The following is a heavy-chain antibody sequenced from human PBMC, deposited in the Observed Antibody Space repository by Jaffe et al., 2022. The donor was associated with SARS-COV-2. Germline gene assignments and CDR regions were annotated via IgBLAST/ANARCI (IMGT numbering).Heavy chain of an antibody. CDR2: ISWNSGSI. Sequence: EVQLVESGGGLVQPGRSLRLSCAASGFTFDDYAMHWVRQAPGKGLEWVSGISWNSGSIGYADSVKGRFTISRDNAKNSLYLQMNSLRAEDTALYYCARPHQRFLRRKQWLVTDWYFDLWGRGTLVTVSS. CDR3: ARPHQRFLRRKQWLVTDWYFDL. J-gene: IGHJ2*01. D-gene: IGHD6-19*01. V-gene: IGHV3-9*01. CDR1: GFTFDDYA.